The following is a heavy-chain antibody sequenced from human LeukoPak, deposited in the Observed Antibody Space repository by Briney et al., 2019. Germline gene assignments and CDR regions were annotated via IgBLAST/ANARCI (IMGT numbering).Heavy chain of an antibody. J-gene: IGHJ4*02. V-gene: IGHV3-21*01. CDR2: ISSSSSYI. Sequence: GGSLRLSCAASGFTFSSYSMNWVRQAPGKGLEWVSSISSSSSYIYYADSVKGRFTISRDSAKNSLYLQMNSLRAEDTAVYYCARDPIEMATVDYWGQGTLVTVSS. D-gene: IGHD5-24*01. CDR1: GFTFSSYS. CDR3: ARDPIEMATVDY.